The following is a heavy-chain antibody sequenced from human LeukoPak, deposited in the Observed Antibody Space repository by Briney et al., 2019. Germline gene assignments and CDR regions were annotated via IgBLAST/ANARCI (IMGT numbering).Heavy chain of an antibody. CDR3: AKAFPDYYDGSGYDPNYFDY. Sequence: PGGSLRLSCAASGFTFSSYGMHWVRQAPGKGLEWVAVISYDGSNKYYADSVKGRFTISRDNSKNTLYLQMNSLRAEDTAVYYCAKAFPDYYDGSGYDPNYFDYGGQGTLVTVSS. D-gene: IGHD3-22*01. CDR2: ISYDGSNK. CDR1: GFTFSSYG. J-gene: IGHJ4*02. V-gene: IGHV3-30*18.